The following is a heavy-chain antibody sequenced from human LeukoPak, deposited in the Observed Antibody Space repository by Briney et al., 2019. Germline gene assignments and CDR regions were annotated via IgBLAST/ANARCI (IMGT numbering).Heavy chain of an antibody. Sequence: SVNVSRKASGYTFTSYGISWVRQAPRQGREWMGWISAYNGNTNYAQKPQGRGTMTTETSTSTAYMELRSLRSDDTGVYYCATGVGVGFYFDYWGQGTLVTVSS. CDR1: GYTFTSYG. CDR3: ATGVGVGFYFDY. CDR2: ISAYNGNT. V-gene: IGHV1-18*01. J-gene: IGHJ4*02. D-gene: IGHD3-3*01.